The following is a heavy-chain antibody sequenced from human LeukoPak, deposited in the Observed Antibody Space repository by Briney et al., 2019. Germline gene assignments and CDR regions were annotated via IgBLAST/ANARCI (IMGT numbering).Heavy chain of an antibody. V-gene: IGHV3-23*01. CDR1: GLAFSFYA. J-gene: IGHJ5*01. D-gene: IGHD6-19*01. CDR3: AKPISGGLAVTADWFDP. Sequence: GGSLRLSCAASGLAFSFYAMSWLRQPPGKGLEWVSTINANSGTTSYAASVRGRFTISRDNSKNTLYLQVNSLRADDTAVYYCAKPISGGLAVTADWFDPWGQGTLVVVSS. CDR2: INANSGTT.